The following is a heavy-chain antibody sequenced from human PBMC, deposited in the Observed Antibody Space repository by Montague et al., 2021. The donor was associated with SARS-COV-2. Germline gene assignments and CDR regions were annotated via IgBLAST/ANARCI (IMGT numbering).Heavy chain of an antibody. Sequence: SETLSLTCTVSGSSISSSSYYWGWIRQPPGKGLEWIGSIYYSGSTYYNPSLKSRVTISVDTSKNQFSLKLSSVTAADTAVYYCARHSGRDTIFGVVIIPDVFDNWGQGTMVTVSS. D-gene: IGHD3-3*01. CDR2: IYYSGST. J-gene: IGHJ3*02. V-gene: IGHV4-39*01. CDR3: ARHSGRDTIFGVVIIPDVFDN. CDR1: GSSISSSSYY.